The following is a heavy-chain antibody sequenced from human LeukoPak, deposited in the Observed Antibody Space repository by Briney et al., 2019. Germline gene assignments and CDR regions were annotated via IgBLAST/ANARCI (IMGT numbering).Heavy chain of an antibody. D-gene: IGHD3-9*01. CDR2: ISAYNGNT. CDR1: GYTFTSYG. J-gene: IGHJ4*02. V-gene: IGHV1-18*01. CDR3: ARDWGLYFDWLSQYYFDY. Sequence: ASVKVSCKASGYTFTSYGISWLRQAPGQGLEWMGWISAYNGNTNYAQKLQGRVTMTTDTSTSTAYMELRSLRSDDTAVYYCARDWGLYFDWLSQYYFDYWGQGTLVTVSS.